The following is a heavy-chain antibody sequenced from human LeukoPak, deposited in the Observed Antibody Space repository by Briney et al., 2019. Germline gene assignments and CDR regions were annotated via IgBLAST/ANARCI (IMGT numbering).Heavy chain of an antibody. CDR3: ARETSQKGAHYMDV. CDR1: GASINSDTYY. V-gene: IGHV4-39*07. Sequence: SETLSLTCTVSGASINSDTYYWGWIRQPPGKGLEWIGTHSHSGSAYYNPSLRSRVTISVDTSKKQFSLKLTSVTVADTAVYYCARETSQKGAHYMDVWGKGTTVTISS. J-gene: IGHJ6*03. CDR2: HSHSGSA. D-gene: IGHD3-16*01.